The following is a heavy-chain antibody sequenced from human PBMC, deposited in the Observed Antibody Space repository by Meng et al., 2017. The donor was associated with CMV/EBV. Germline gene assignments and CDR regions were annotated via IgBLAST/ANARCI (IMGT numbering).Heavy chain of an antibody. CDR3: ARDNDFDY. V-gene: IGHV3-7*01. Sequence: GESLKISCAASGFTFSTYWMTWVRQAPGKGLEWVVNVKHDGSEKYYLDSVKGRFTVSRDNAKNSLYLQMNSLRAEDTAVYYCARDNDFDYWGQGTLVTVSS. J-gene: IGHJ4*02. CDR2: VKHDGSEK. CDR1: GFTFSTYW.